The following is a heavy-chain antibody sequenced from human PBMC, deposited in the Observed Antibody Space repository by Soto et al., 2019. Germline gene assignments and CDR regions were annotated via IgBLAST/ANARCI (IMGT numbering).Heavy chain of an antibody. CDR1: GGSISSGGYY. CDR3: ARSPGTGTTLSFVDY. V-gene: IGHV4-31*03. D-gene: IGHD4-17*01. CDR2: IYCSGST. Sequence: PSETLSLTCTVSGGSISSGGYYWSWIRQHPGKGLGWIGYIYCSGSTYYNPSLKSRVTISVDTSKNQFSLKLSSVTAADTAVYYCARSPGTGTTLSFVDYSGQGTLVSVSS. J-gene: IGHJ4*02.